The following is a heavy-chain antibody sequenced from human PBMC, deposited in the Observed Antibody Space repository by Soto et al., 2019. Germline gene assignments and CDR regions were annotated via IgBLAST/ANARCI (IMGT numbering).Heavy chain of an antibody. CDR2: FDPEDGET. D-gene: IGHD2-2*02. CDR3: ATDLGYCSSTSCYTGGHWFDH. CDR1: GYTLTELS. Sequence: ASVKVSCKVSGYTLTELSMHWVRQAPGKGLEWMGGFDPEDGETIYAQKFQGRVTMTEDTSTDTAYMELSSLRSDDTAVYYCATDLGYCSSTSCYTGGHWFDHWGQGTLVTVSS. V-gene: IGHV1-24*01. J-gene: IGHJ5*02.